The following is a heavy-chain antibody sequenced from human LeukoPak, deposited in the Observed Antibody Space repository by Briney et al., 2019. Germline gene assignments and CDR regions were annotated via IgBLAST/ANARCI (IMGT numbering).Heavy chain of an antibody. V-gene: IGHV1-24*01. CDR3: ATDRSGWRLSYFDY. Sequence: ASVKVSCKVSGYTLTELSMHWLRQAPGKGLEWMGGFDPEDGETIYAQKFQGRVTMTEDTSTDTAYMELSSLRSEDTAVYYCATDRSGWRLSYFDYWGQGTLVTVSS. CDR2: FDPEDGET. CDR1: GYTLTELS. D-gene: IGHD6-19*01. J-gene: IGHJ4*02.